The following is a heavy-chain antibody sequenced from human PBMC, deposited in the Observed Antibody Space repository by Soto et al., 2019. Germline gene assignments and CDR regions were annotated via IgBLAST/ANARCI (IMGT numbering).Heavy chain of an antibody. CDR2: ISSSSSYI. J-gene: IGHJ4*02. D-gene: IGHD6-13*01. V-gene: IGHV3-21*01. CDR3: ARGRGIAAAGNFDY. Sequence: PGGSLRLSCAASGFTFSSYSMNWVRQAPGKGLEWVSSISSSSSYIYYTDSVKGRFTISRDNAKNSLYLQMNSLRAEDTAVCYCARGRGIAAAGNFDYWSQGTLVTVSS. CDR1: GFTFSSYS.